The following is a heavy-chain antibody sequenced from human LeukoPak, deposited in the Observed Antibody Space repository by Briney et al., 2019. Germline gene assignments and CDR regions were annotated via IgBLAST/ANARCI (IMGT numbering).Heavy chain of an antibody. Sequence: GGSLRLSCAASGFTFSSYGMHWVRQAPGKGLEWVAVISYDGSNKYYADSVKGRFTISRDNSKNTLYLQMNSLRAEDTAVYYCARRKSDGAFDIWGQGTMVLVSS. CDR3: ARRKSDGAFDI. V-gene: IGHV3-30*03. D-gene: IGHD2-21*01. CDR2: ISYDGSNK. J-gene: IGHJ3*02. CDR1: GFTFSSYG.